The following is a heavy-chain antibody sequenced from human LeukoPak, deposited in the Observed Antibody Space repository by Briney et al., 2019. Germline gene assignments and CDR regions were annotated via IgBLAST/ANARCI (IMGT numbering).Heavy chain of an antibody. CDR1: GGSISGYY. CDR3: ARSSSSEGYYYYYMDV. D-gene: IGHD6-6*01. CDR2: IYTSGST. V-gene: IGHV4-4*07. Sequence: SETLSLTCTVSGGSISGYYWSWIRQPAGKGLEWIGRIYTSGSTNYNPSLKSRVTMSVDTSKNQFSLKLSSVTAVDTAVYYCARSSSSEGYYYYYMDVWGKGTTVTVSS. J-gene: IGHJ6*03.